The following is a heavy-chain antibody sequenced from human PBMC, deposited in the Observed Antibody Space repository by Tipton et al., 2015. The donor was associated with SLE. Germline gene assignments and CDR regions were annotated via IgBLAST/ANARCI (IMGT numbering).Heavy chain of an antibody. CDR1: GGSISSYY. Sequence: TLSLTCTVSGGSISSYYWNWIRQPPGKGLEWIGYIYYSGSTNYNPSLKSRVAISVDTSKNQFSLKLSSVTAADTAVYYCARGDSGSFRAAFDIWGQGTMVTVSS. J-gene: IGHJ3*02. V-gene: IGHV4-59*01. CDR3: ARGDSGSFRAAFDI. CDR2: IYYSGST. D-gene: IGHD1-26*01.